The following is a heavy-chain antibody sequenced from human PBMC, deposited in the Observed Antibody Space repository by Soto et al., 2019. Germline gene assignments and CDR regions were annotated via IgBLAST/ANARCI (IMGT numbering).Heavy chain of an antibody. D-gene: IGHD3-10*01. Sequence: QVQLVQSGGEVKKPGASVKVSCKASGYKFTNYGISWVRQAPGQGLEWMGWVSTYNGNTIYTQKFQGRVTMTTDTSTTTGYMGMRNLRSDDTAVYYCARATSMVPGIIMDVDYWGQGTLVTVSS. CDR3: ARATSMVPGIIMDVDY. CDR2: VSTYNGNT. V-gene: IGHV1-18*01. J-gene: IGHJ4*02. CDR1: GYKFTNYG.